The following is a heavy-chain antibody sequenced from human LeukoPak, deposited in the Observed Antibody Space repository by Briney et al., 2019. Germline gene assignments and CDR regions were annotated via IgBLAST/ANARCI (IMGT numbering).Heavy chain of an antibody. J-gene: IGHJ6*03. D-gene: IGHD3-3*01. Sequence: ASVKVSCKASGYTFTGYYMHWVRQAPGQGLEWMGWINPISGGTNYAQKFQGRVTMTTDTSTSTAYMELRSLRSDDTAVYYCARDGPSYDFWSGYSRPRYYYYYYMDVWGKGTTVTVSS. CDR3: ARDGPSYDFWSGYSRPRYYYYYYMDV. CDR1: GYTFTGYY. CDR2: INPISGGT. V-gene: IGHV1-2*02.